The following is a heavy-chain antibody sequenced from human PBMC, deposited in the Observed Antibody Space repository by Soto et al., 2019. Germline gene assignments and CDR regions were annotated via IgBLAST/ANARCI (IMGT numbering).Heavy chain of an antibody. CDR1: GFTFSDYY. D-gene: IGHD6-19*01. Sequence: GGSLRLSCAASGFTFSDYYMSWIRQAPGKGLEWVSYISSSGSTIYYADSVKGRFTISRDNAKNSLYLQMNSLRAEDTAVYYCARGADQWLLHNWFDPWGQGTLVTVSS. CDR2: ISSSGSTI. V-gene: IGHV3-11*01. CDR3: ARGADQWLLHNWFDP. J-gene: IGHJ5*02.